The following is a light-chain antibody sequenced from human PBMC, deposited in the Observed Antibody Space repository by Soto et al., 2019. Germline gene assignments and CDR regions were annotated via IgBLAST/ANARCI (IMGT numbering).Light chain of an antibody. CDR3: SSYAGSNNLV. V-gene: IGLV2-8*01. J-gene: IGLJ3*02. CDR1: SGDVGVYNY. CDR2: EVN. Sequence: QSALTQPPSASGSPEQSVTISCTGTSGDVGVYNYVSWYQQHPGKAPKLMIYEVNKRPSGVPNRFSGSKSGNTASLTVSGLQAEDEADYYCSSYAGSNNLVFGGGTKVTVL.